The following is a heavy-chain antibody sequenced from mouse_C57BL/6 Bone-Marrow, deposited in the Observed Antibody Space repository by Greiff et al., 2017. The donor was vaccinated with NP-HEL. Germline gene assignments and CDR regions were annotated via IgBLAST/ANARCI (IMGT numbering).Heavy chain of an antibody. CDR3: ARSPLGFAY. CDR2: IDPEDGET. J-gene: IGHJ3*01. Sequence: VQLKQSGAELVKPGASVKLSCTASGFNIKDYYMHWVKQRTEQGLEWIGRIDPEDGETKYAPKFPGKATITADTSSNTAYLQLSSLTSEDTAVYYCARSPLGFAYWGQGTLVTVSA. CDR1: GFNIKDYY. V-gene: IGHV14-2*01.